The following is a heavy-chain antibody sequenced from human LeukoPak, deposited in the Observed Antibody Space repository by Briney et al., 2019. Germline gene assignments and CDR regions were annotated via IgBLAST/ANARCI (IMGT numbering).Heavy chain of an antibody. Sequence: EASVKVSCKASGGTFSSYAISWVRQAPGQGLEWMGGIIPIFGTANYAQKFQGRVTITTDESTSTAYMELSSLRSEDTAVYYCARDGGYSSGWYPSPGDWFDPWGQGTLVTVSS. CDR1: GGTFSSYA. J-gene: IGHJ5*02. D-gene: IGHD6-19*01. V-gene: IGHV1-69*05. CDR2: IIPIFGTA. CDR3: ARDGGYSSGWYPSPGDWFDP.